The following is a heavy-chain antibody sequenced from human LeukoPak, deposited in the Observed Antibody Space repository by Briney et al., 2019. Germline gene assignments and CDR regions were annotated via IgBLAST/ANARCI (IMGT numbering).Heavy chain of an antibody. V-gene: IGHV1-18*01. CDR1: VYTLTRYG. D-gene: IGHD1-7*01. Sequence: ASVTDSCKASVYTLTRYGISWVRQAPGQGLEWMGWITAYNGNTNYAQKLQSRVNMTTDPSTSTAYMEVRSLRSDDTAVYYCARAGSFGNNWNYYRPTIYWFDPWGQGTLVTVSS. J-gene: IGHJ5*02. CDR3: ARAGSFGNNWNYYRPTIYWFDP. CDR2: ITAYNGNT.